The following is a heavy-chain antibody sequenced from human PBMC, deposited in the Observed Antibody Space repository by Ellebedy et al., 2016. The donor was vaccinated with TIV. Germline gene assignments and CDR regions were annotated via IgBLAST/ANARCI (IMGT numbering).Heavy chain of an antibody. D-gene: IGHD3-22*01. J-gene: IGHJ5*02. CDR2: IYYSGST. V-gene: IGHV4-59*08. CDR1: GGSTSSYY. Sequence: MPSETLSLTCTVSGGSTSSYYWSWIRQLPGKGLEWNGYIYYSGSTTYNPSLKSRVTISVDTSKNQFSLKLSSVTATDTAVYYCARQYYYDSSGYYYEIPWFDPWGQGTLVTVSS. CDR3: ARQYYYDSSGYYYEIPWFDP.